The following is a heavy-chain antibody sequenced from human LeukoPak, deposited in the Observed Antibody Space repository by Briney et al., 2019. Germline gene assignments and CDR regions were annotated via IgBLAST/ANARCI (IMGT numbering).Heavy chain of an antibody. CDR3: ARGVNGDSDY. Sequence: GGSLRLSCAASGFTFSTSWMHWVRHPPGKGLVWVSRMNSDGTVTTYADSVKGRFTTSRDNAKNTLYLQMNSLRAEDTAVYYCARGVNGDSDYWGQGTLVTVSS. J-gene: IGHJ4*02. D-gene: IGHD2-21*01. CDR1: GFTFSTSW. CDR2: MNSDGTVT. V-gene: IGHV3-74*01.